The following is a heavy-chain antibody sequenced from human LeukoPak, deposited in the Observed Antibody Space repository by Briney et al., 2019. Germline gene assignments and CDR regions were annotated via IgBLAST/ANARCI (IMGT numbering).Heavy chain of an antibody. V-gene: IGHV3-23*01. Sequence: GGSLRLSCATSGFTFSSYAMSWVRQAPGKGLEWVSSISGSGGNTYYADSVKGRFTISRDYSKNTLYLQMNSLRAEDTAVYYCARDHWGSSGWYPHYYYYYMDVWGKGTTVTISS. CDR2: ISGSGGNT. D-gene: IGHD6-19*01. CDR3: ARDHWGSSGWYPHYYYYYMDV. J-gene: IGHJ6*03. CDR1: GFTFSSYA.